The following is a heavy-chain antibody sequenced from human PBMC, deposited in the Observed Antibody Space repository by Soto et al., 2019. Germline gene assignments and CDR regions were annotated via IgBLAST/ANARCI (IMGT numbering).Heavy chain of an antibody. V-gene: IGHV3-23*01. CDR3: AKNDDYGDYFDY. D-gene: IGHD4-17*01. CDR1: GFTFSSYA. J-gene: IGHJ4*02. CDR2: ISGSGGST. Sequence: GGSLRLSCAASGFTFSSYAMSWVRQAPGKGREWVSAISGSGGSTYYADSVKGRFTISRDNSKNTLYLQMNSLRAEDTAVYYCAKNDDYGDYFDYWGQGTLVTVSS.